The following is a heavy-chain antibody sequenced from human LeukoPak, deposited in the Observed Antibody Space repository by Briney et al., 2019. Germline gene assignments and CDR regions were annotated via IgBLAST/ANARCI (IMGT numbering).Heavy chain of an antibody. CDR2: GHYSGGT. J-gene: IGHJ4*02. Sequence: SETLSLTCTVSGGSISSYYWSWIRQPPGRGPEWIGYGHYSGGTNYNSSLKSRVTISVDASSNQFSLKLSSVTVADTAVYYCARGYYDSSGYFDYWGQGTLVTVSS. D-gene: IGHD3-22*01. CDR3: ARGYYDSSGYFDY. CDR1: GGSISSYY. V-gene: IGHV4-59*01.